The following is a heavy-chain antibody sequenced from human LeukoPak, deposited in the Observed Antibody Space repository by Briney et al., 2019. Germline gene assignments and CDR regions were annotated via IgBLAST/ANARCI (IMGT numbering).Heavy chain of an antibody. V-gene: IGHV3-21*01. J-gene: IGHJ6*03. CDR2: ISSSSSYT. D-gene: IGHD3-22*01. CDR1: GFTFSSYS. CDR3: ARGLYYYDSSGPPPHYYMDV. Sequence: GGSLRLSCAASGFTFSSYSMNWVRQAPGKGLEWVSSISSSSSYTYYADSVKGRFTISRDNAKNSLYLQMNSLRAEDTAVYYCARGLYYYDSSGPPPHYYMDVWGKGTTVTVSS.